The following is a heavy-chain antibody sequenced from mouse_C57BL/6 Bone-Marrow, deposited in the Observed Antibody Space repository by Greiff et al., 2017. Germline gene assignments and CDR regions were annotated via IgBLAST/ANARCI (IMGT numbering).Heavy chain of an antibody. CDR2: IRNKANNHAT. Sequence: EVNLVESGGGLVQPGGSMKLSCAASGFTFSDAWMDWVRQSPEKGLEWVAEIRNKANNHATYYAESVKGRFTISRDDSKSSVYLQMNSLRAEDTGIYYCTRGGDGYYWYFDVWGTGTTVTVSS. J-gene: IGHJ1*03. V-gene: IGHV6-6*01. D-gene: IGHD2-3*01. CDR3: TRGGDGYYWYFDV. CDR1: GFTFSDAW.